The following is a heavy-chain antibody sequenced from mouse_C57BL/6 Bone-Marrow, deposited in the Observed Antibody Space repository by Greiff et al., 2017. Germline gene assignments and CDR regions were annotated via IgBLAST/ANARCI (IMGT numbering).Heavy chain of an antibody. V-gene: IGHV8-2*01. D-gene: IGHD2-2*01. J-gene: IGHJ3*01. CDR3: CREGDYGYDEPSY. Sequence: QVTLKVSGPGLLQPSQTLSLACTFSGISLSTYGMGLSWLRKHTGTDLEGLASIWNNDNYNNPSLKSRLTISTETSNYQVYLKLTSVDTADSATYYGACREGDYGYDEPSYWGQGTLVTVSA. CDR1: ISLSTYGMGL. CDR2: WNNDNY.